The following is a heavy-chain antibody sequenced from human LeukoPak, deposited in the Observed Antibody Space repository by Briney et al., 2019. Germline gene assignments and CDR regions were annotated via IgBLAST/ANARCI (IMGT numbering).Heavy chain of an antibody. J-gene: IGHJ4*02. CDR1: GYTFTGYY. V-gene: IGHV1-2*06. CDR2: INPNSGGT. D-gene: IGHD2-2*01. CDR3: ARGRGLYCSSTSCYSPGDY. Sequence: ASVKVSCKASGYTFTGYYMHWVRQAPGRGLEWMGRINPNSGGTNYAQKFQGRVTMTRDTSISTAYMELSRLRSDDTAVYYCARGRGLYCSSTSCYSPGDYWGQGTLVTVSS.